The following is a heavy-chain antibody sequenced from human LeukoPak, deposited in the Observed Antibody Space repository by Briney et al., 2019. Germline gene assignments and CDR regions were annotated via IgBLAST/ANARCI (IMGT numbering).Heavy chain of an antibody. CDR1: GYTFTSYA. V-gene: IGHV7-4-1*02. J-gene: IGHJ6*03. CDR3: ARAHLSYYYGSGTRNPYYYYYYMDV. Sequence: GASVKVSCKASGYTFTSYAMNWVRQAPGQGLEWMGWINTNTGNPTYAQGFTGRFVFSLDTSVSTAYLQISSLKAEDTAVYYCARAHLSYYYGSGTRNPYYYYYYMDVWGKGTTVTVSS. D-gene: IGHD3-10*01. CDR2: INTNTGNP.